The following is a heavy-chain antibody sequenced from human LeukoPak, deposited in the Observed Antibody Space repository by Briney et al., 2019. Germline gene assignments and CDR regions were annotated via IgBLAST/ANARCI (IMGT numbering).Heavy chain of an antibody. CDR2: IYYSGST. J-gene: IGHJ4*02. CDR3: ARHSGIAVAGADFDY. V-gene: IGHV4-59*08. D-gene: IGHD6-19*01. CDR1: GGSISSYY. Sequence: PSETLSLTCTVSGGSISSYYWSWIRQPPGKGPEWIGYIYYSGSTNYSPSPKSRVTISVDTSKNKFSLKLSSVTAADTAVYYCARHSGIAVAGADFDYWGQGTLVTVSS.